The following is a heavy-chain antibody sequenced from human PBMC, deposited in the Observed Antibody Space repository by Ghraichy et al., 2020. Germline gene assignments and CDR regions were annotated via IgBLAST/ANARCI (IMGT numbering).Heavy chain of an antibody. V-gene: IGHV4-39*01. D-gene: IGHD6-19*01. CDR1: GGSISSSSYY. Sequence: SQTLSLTCTVSGGSISSSSYYWGWIRQPPGKGLEWIGSIYYSGSTYYNPSLKSRVTITVDTSKNQFSLKLSSVTAADTAVYYCAGLGYSSGWLYYYYGMDVWGQGTTVTVSS. J-gene: IGHJ6*02. CDR2: IYYSGST. CDR3: AGLGYSSGWLYYYYGMDV.